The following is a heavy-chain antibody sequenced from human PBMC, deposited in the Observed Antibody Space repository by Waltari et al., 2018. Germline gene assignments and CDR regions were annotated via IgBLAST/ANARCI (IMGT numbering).Heavy chain of an antibody. CDR3: ARRIATQRDSFDY. J-gene: IGHJ4*02. D-gene: IGHD6-6*01. V-gene: IGHV4-39*01. Sequence: QVQLQESGPGLVKPSETLSLTCIVSNGSIASSGYSWGWIRQPPGKGLEWIGNIYYTGSTYYTPSLKSRVAMSVDTSKNHFSLTLSFVTAADTAVYYCARRIATQRDSFDYWGQGIPVTVSS. CDR2: IYYTGST. CDR1: NGSIASSGYS.